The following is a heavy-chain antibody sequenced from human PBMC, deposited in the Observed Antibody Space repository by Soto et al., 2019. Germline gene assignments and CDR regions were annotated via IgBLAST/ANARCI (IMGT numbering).Heavy chain of an antibody. CDR1: GFTFSSYA. Sequence: ESGGGVVQPGRSLRLSCAASGFTFSSYAMHWVRQAPGKGLEWVAVISYDGSNKYYADSVKGRFTISRDNSKNTLYLQMNRLRGGETAVYLLAGGTNVRGAPSHYYGMDVWGQGTTVTVSS. J-gene: IGHJ6*02. V-gene: IGHV3-30-3*01. CDR2: ISYDGSNK. D-gene: IGHD3-10*02. CDR3: AGGTNVRGAPSHYYGMDV.